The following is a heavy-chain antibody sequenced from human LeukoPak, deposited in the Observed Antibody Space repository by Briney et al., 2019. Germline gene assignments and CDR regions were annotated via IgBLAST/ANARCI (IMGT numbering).Heavy chain of an antibody. Sequence: ASVKVSCKASGYTFTSYGISWVRQAPGQGLEWMGWISAYNGNTNYAQKLQGRVTMTTDTSTSTAYMELRSLRSDDTAVYYCARVVSVVTTYYFDYWGQGTLVTVSS. J-gene: IGHJ4*02. V-gene: IGHV1-18*01. CDR1: GYTFTSYG. CDR3: ARVVSVVTTYYFDY. CDR2: ISAYNGNT. D-gene: IGHD4-23*01.